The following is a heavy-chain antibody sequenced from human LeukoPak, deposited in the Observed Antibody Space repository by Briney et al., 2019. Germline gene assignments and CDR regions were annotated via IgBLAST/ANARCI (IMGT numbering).Heavy chain of an antibody. D-gene: IGHD3-9*01. J-gene: IGHJ4*02. CDR3: ARGGDGDILTGLVFDY. CDR1: GYRFTIYG. CDR2: ISAYNGNT. Sequence: ASVKVSCKASGYRFTIYGISWVRQAPGQGLEWMGWISAYNGNTNYAQKLQGRVTMTTDTSTSTAYRELRSLRSDDTAVYYCARGGDGDILTGLVFDYWGQGTLVTVSS. V-gene: IGHV1-18*01.